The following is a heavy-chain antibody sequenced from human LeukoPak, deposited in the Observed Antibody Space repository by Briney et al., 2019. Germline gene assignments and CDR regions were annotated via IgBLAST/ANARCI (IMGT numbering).Heavy chain of an antibody. CDR1: GFTFSSYE. V-gene: IGHV3-48*03. CDR3: ARSPYSSGYSDY. Sequence: GGSLRLSCAASGFTFSSYETNWVRQAPGKGLEWVSYISSSGSTIYYADSVKGRFTISRDNAKNSLYLQMNSLRAEDTAVYYCARSPYSSGYSDYWGQGTLVTVSS. CDR2: ISSSGSTI. J-gene: IGHJ4*02. D-gene: IGHD3-22*01.